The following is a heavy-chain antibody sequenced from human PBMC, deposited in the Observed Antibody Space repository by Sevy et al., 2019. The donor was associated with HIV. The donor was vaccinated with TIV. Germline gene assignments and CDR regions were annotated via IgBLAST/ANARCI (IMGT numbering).Heavy chain of an antibody. CDR2: ITYDGSNK. CDR1: GFTFSYYG. CDR3: ARDRKVVLVVYAIPFDAFHI. J-gene: IGHJ3*02. D-gene: IGHD2-8*02. Sequence: GGSLRLSCAASGFTFSYYGIHWVRQAPGKGLEWVAFITYDGSNKHYADSVKGRFTISRDNSENTLYLQMNSLRAEDTTMYYCARDRKVVLVVYAIPFDAFHIWGQGTLVTVSS. V-gene: IGHV3-30*02.